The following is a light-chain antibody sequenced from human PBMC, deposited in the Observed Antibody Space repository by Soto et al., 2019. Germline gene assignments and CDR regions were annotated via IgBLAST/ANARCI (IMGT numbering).Light chain of an antibody. Sequence: QAVVTQPPSVSGAPGQGDTISCPGAGSNIGVNYDVNWYDRLPGTAPKLRIFVNTNRPSGNPDRFSGSKSGTSASLAITGFQAEDEAEYYCQSYDRSLSGYVFGTGTKLTVL. J-gene: IGLJ1*01. CDR2: VNT. V-gene: IGLV1-40*01. CDR1: GSNIGVNYD. CDR3: QSYDRSLSGYV.